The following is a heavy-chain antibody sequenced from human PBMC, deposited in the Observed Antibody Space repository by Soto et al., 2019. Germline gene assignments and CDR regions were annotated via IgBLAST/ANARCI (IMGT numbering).Heavy chain of an antibody. J-gene: IGHJ3*02. D-gene: IGHD1-26*01. CDR1: GYPFTSYY. V-gene: IGHV1-46*01. CDR3: ARLSIGAVGATSYAFDI. CDR2: INPSGGST. Sequence: GSVEVCCRASGYPFTSYYVHWVRQAPGQGLEWMGIINPSGGSTSYAQKFQGRVTMTRDTSTSTVYMELSSLRSEDTAVYYCARLSIGAVGATSYAFDIWGQGTMVT.